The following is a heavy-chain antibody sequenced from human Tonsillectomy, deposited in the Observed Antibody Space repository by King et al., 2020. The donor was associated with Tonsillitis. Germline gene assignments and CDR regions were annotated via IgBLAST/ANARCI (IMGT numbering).Heavy chain of an antibody. D-gene: IGHD2-2*01. Sequence: VQLVESGGGLVKPGGSLRLSCAASGFTFSDYYMSWIRQAPGKGLEWVSYISSSGSTIYYADSVKGRFTISRDNAKNSLYLQMNSLRAEDTAVYYCARAISYCSSTSCYAYYYYGMDVWGEGTTVTVSS. CDR3: ARAISYCSSTSCYAYYYYGMDV. CDR1: GFTFSDYY. CDR2: ISSSGSTI. V-gene: IGHV3-11*01. J-gene: IGHJ6*04.